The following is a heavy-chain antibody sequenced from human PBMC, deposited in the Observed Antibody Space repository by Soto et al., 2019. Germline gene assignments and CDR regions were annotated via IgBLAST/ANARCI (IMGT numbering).Heavy chain of an antibody. CDR3: AKDRLGGNFDY. V-gene: IGHV3-23*01. CDR1: GFTFNNYA. CDR2: ISGAGGST. Sequence: GGSLRLSCAASGFTFNNYAMNWVRQAPGKGLEWVATISGAGGSTYYADSVKGRFTISRDNSKNTLYLQMNSLRVEDTAVYYCAKDRLGGNFDYWGQGTQVTVSS. J-gene: IGHJ4*02.